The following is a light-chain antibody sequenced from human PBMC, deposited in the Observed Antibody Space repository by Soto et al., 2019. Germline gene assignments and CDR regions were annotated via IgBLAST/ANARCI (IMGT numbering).Light chain of an antibody. Sequence: QSALTQPASVSGSPGQSITISCTGTSSDIGSNNYVSGFQQRPGKATTLIMYEVSNRPSGVSTHFSGSKSGNTASLTISGRLPEDEAEYYCSSYTTTTRLFGGGTKRPVL. CDR3: SSYTTTTRL. CDR1: SSDIGSNNY. CDR2: EVS. V-gene: IGLV2-14*01. J-gene: IGLJ3*02.